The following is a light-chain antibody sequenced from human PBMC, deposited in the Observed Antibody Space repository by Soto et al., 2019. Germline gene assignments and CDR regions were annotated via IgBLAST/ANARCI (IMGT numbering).Light chain of an antibody. Sequence: DIQITPSPSSLSASVGDRVTITCRASQSISSFLNWYQQKPGKAPKLLIYAASSLQSGVPSRFSGSGSGTDFTLTISSVRTEDLGSFYCQQTFNSPITVGPGTRREIK. V-gene: IGKV1-39*01. J-gene: IGKJ5*01. CDR2: AAS. CDR1: QSISSF. CDR3: QQTFNSPIT.